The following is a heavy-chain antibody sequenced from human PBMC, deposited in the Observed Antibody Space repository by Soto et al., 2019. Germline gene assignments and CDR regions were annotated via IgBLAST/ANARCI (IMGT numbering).Heavy chain of an antibody. Sequence: QVQLMQSGAEVKKPGSSVKVSCKASGGTISTNVISWVRQAPGQGLEWMAEIMPIFAAPNNAQKFQGRLTITADTSTTTVYMELSSLTSEDTAVYFCATGARYCSGGSCYPDDWGQGTLVIVSS. CDR2: IMPIFAAP. CDR3: ATGARYCSGGSCYPDD. V-gene: IGHV1-69*06. D-gene: IGHD2-15*01. CDR1: GGTISTNV. J-gene: IGHJ4*02.